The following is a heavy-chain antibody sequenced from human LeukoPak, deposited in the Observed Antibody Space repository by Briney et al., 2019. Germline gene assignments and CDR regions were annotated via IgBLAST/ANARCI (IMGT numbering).Heavy chain of an antibody. CDR1: GGSISSGSYY. Sequence: SETLSLTCTVSGGSISSGSYYWSWIRQPAGKGLEWIGRIYTSGSTNYNPSLKSRVTMSVDTSKNQFSLKLSSVTAADTAVYYCARDSGEWLRLGFDYWGQGTLVTVSS. D-gene: IGHD5-12*01. J-gene: IGHJ4*02. CDR3: ARDSGEWLRLGFDY. V-gene: IGHV4-61*02. CDR2: IYTSGST.